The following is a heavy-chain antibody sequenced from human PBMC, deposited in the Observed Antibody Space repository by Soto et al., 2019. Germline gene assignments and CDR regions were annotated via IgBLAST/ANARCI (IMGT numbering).Heavy chain of an antibody. D-gene: IGHD3-3*01. CDR2: INHSGST. CDR1: GGSFSGYY. CDR3: ARITIFGVVIRYNWFDP. Sequence: SETLSLTCAVYGGSFSGYYWSWIRQPPGKGLEWIGEINHSGSTNYNPSLKSRVTISVDTSKNQFSLKLSSVTAADTAVYYCARITIFGVVIRYNWFDPWGQGTQVTVSS. V-gene: IGHV4-34*01. J-gene: IGHJ5*02.